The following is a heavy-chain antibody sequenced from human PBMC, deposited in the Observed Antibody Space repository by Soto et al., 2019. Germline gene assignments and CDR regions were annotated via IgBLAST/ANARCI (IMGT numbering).Heavy chain of an antibody. Sequence: LRLSCAASGFTFSNSWMNWVRQAPGKGLEWVAGIKEDGSEEYYVDYVKGRFTISRDNVENSLYLQMNSLRGEDTAVYFCARDRGYSTYDYWGLGTLVTVSS. CDR1: GFTFSNSW. CDR2: IKEDGSEE. J-gene: IGHJ4*02. CDR3: ARDRGYSTYDY. D-gene: IGHD5-18*01. V-gene: IGHV3-7*01.